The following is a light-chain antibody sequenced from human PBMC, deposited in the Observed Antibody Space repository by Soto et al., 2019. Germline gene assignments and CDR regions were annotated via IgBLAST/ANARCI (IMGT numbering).Light chain of an antibody. CDR2: DVA. Sequence: QSAPTQPRSVSGSPGQTVTISCTGSSSDVGSSNYMSWYQQHPGEAPKLVIYDVAQRPSGVSSRFSGSKSGNTASLSISGLQAEDEADYYCSSYTSSSTLVFGTGTKLTVL. V-gene: IGLV2-14*03. CDR1: SSDVGSSNY. J-gene: IGLJ1*01. CDR3: SSYTSSSTLV.